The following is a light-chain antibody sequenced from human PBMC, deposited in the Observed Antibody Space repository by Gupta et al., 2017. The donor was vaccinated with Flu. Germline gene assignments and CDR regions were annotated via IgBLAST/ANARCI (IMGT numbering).Light chain of an antibody. CDR3: QQGYSSPPLT. CDR1: QAIGIF. CDR2: DTS. Sequence: DIQMTQSPSSLSASVGDTVTITCRASQAIGIFLNWYQQQPGKAPKLLIYDTSTLQSGVPSRFSGSASGTDFTLTISSLRLEDFATYYCQQGYSSPPLTFGGGTKVEIK. J-gene: IGKJ4*01. V-gene: IGKV1-39*01.